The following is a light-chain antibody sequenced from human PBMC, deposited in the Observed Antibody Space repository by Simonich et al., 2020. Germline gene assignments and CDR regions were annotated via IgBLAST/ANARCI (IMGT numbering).Light chain of an antibody. CDR3: QQYYSTPPA. Sequence: DIVMTQSPDSLAVSLGERATINCKSSQSVLYSSNNKNYLDWYQQKTGQPPKLLMYWASTRESGVPDRFSGSGSGTDFTLTISSLQAEDVAVYYCQQYYSTPPAFGPGTKVDIK. CDR1: QSVLYSSNNKNY. CDR2: WAS. V-gene: IGKV4-1*01. J-gene: IGKJ3*01.